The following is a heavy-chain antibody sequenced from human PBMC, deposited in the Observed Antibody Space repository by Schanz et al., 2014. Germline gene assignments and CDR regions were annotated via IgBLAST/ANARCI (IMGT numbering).Heavy chain of an antibody. V-gene: IGHV3-21*01. CDR1: GFTFSSYS. J-gene: IGHJ3*02. Sequence: EVHLVESGGGLVQPGGSLRLSCAASGFTFSSYSLNWVRQAPGKGLEWVSSISYGTSYIYYAESVKGRFTISRDNAKNSLYLQMNGLRAEDTAVYYCARVALPGYSSPRDAFDIWGQGTMVTVSS. CDR3: ARVALPGYSSPRDAFDI. CDR2: ISYGTSYI. D-gene: IGHD5-18*01.